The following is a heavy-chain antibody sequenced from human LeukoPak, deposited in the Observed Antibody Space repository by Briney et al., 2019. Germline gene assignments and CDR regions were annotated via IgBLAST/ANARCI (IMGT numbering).Heavy chain of an antibody. J-gene: IGHJ5*02. CDR1: GFSLSTSGVG. Sequence: SGPTLVKPTQTLTLTCTFSGFSLSTSGVGVGWIRQPPGKALEWLALIYWDDDKRYSPSLKSRLTITKDTSKNQVVLTMTNMDPVDTATYYCAPSWKTYPNNWFDPWGQGTLVTVSS. V-gene: IGHV2-5*02. D-gene: IGHD1-1*01. CDR3: APSWKTYPNNWFDP. CDR2: IYWDDDK.